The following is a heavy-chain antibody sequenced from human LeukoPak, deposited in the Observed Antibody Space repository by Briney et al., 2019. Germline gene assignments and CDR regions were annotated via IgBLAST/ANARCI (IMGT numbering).Heavy chain of an antibody. CDR2: IYSSGAT. Sequence: PSETLSLTCTVSGGSISGYHWSWIRQPAGKGLEWIGRIYSSGATNYNPSLKSRVTISVDTSKNQFSLKLSSVTAADTAVYYCARDHYYDSSGYYYFDYWGQGTLVTVSS. J-gene: IGHJ4*02. CDR3: ARDHYYDSSGYYYFDY. V-gene: IGHV4-4*07. CDR1: GGSISGYH. D-gene: IGHD3-22*01.